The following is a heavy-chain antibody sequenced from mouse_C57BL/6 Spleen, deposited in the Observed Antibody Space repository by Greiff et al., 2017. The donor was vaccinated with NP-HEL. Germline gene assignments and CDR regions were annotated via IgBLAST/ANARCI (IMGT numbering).Heavy chain of an antibody. CDR2: INPNNGGT. CDR1: GYTFTDYY. D-gene: IGHD6-2*01. V-gene: IGHV1-26*01. J-gene: IGHJ2*01. CDR3: ARYLCKCYFDD. Sequence: EVQLQQSGPELVKPGASVKISCKASGYTFTDYYMNWVKQSHGKSLEWIGDINPNNGGTSYNQKFKGKATLTVDKSSSTAYMALRSLTSEDSAVYYCARYLCKCYFDDWDQSTTLTVSS.